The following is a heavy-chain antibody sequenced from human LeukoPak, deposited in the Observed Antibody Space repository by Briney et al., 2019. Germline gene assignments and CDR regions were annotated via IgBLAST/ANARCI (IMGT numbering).Heavy chain of an antibody. J-gene: IGHJ4*02. D-gene: IGHD5-18*01. V-gene: IGHV3-23*01. Sequence: PGGSLRLSCATSGFTFSSYAMSWVRQAPGKGLEWVSAISGSGGSTYYADSVKGRFTISRDNSKNTLYLQMNSLRAEDTAVYYCAYSRGYSYGYGFYWGQGTLVTVSS. CDR3: AYSRGYSYGYGFY. CDR2: ISGSGGST. CDR1: GFTFSSYA.